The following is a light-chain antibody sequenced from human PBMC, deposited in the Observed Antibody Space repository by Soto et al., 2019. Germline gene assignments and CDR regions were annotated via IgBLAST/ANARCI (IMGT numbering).Light chain of an antibody. CDR3: QQYGSSPGT. CDR2: GAS. V-gene: IGKV3-20*01. Sequence: EIVFTQSPGTPSLSPREKATLSCRASQSVSSSYLAWYQQKPGQAPRLLIYGASSRATGIPDRFSGSGSGTDFTLTISRLEPEDFAVYYCQQYGSSPGTFGQGTKV. CDR1: QSVSSSY. J-gene: IGKJ1*01.